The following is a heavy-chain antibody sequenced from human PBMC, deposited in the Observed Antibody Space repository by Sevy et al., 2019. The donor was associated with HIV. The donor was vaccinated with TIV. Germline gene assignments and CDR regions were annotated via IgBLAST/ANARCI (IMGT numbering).Heavy chain of an antibody. Sequence: GGCLRLSCAASGLTFISFSSSRMNWVRQAPGKGLEWVSSISSAGTYIYYADSMKGRFTISRDNAKSSVYLQMNSLRAVDAAVYYCARDRGLGSSSYGMDVWGQGTMVTVSS. CDR3: ARDRGLGSSSYGMDV. D-gene: IGHD1-26*01. J-gene: IGHJ6*02. CDR2: ISSAGTYI. V-gene: IGHV3-21*01. CDR1: GLTFISFSSSR.